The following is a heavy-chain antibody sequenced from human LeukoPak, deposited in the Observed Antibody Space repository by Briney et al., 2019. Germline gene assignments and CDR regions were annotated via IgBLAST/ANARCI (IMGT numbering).Heavy chain of an antibody. CDR3: AKHMGYGQWPVD. Sequence: GEALMISCKCSGYSFTSYWIGLVRPMPGKGVGWVGINYPGGTDTNYSPSFQGQVTISADKSISTAYLQWSSLKASDTAMYYCAKHMGYGQWPVDWGQGTLVTVSS. D-gene: IGHD6-19*01. J-gene: IGHJ4*02. CDR2: NYPGGTDT. V-gene: IGHV5-51*01. CDR1: GYSFTSYW.